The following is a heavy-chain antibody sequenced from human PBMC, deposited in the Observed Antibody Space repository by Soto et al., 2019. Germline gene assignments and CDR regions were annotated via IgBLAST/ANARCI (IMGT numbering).Heavy chain of an antibody. Sequence: QVQLVQSGAEVKKPGASVKVSCKASGYTFTSYGISWVRQAPGQGLEWMGWISAHNGNTNYAQKLQGRVTMTTDTSTSTAYMELRSLRSDDTAVYYCARAWSGLHGSGRENWFDPWGQGNLVTVSS. D-gene: IGHD3-10*01. CDR2: ISAHNGNT. J-gene: IGHJ5*02. CDR1: GYTFTSYG. CDR3: ARAWSGLHGSGRENWFDP. V-gene: IGHV1-18*01.